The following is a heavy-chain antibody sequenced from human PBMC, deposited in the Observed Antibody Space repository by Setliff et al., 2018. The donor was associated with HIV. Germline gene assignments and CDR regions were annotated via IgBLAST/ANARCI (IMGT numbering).Heavy chain of an antibody. CDR1: GGSFGVYR. D-gene: IGHD3-10*01. Sequence: PSETLSLTCTISGGSFGVYRWSWIRQSAGRGLEWIGRIDSSGTTDYKPSLKGRVAISVDTSRNQFSLRVTSVTAADTAVYFCARDRHSYGLESYGTWGTGILVTVSS. J-gene: IGHJ5*02. V-gene: IGHV4-4*07. CDR2: IDSSGTT. CDR3: ARDRHSYGLESYGT.